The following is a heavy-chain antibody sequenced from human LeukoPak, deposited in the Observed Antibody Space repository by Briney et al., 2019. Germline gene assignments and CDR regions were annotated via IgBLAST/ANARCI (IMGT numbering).Heavy chain of an antibody. V-gene: IGHV3-49*03. D-gene: IGHD2-2*02. CDR3: ARERPYCSSTSCYNYVLDY. J-gene: IGHJ4*02. CDR2: IRSKAYGGTT. CDR1: GFTFGDYA. Sequence: PGGSLRLSCTASGFTFGDYAMSWFRQAPGKGLEWVGFIRSKAYGGTTEYAASVKGRFTISRDDSKSIAYLQMNSLRAEDTAVYYCARERPYCSSTSCYNYVLDYWGQGTLVTVSS.